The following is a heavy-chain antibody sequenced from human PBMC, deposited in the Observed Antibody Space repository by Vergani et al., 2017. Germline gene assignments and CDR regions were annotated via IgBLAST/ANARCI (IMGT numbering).Heavy chain of an antibody. CDR3: AKDGSYSGSWDVGFDP. V-gene: IGHV3-23*01. Sequence: EVQLLESGGGLVQPGGSLRLSCAASGFTFSSYAMSWVRQAPGKGLEWVSAISGSGGSTYYADFVKGRFTISRDNSKNTLYLQMNSLRAEDTAVYYCAKDGSYSGSWDVGFDPWGQGTLVTVSS. CDR2: ISGSGGST. J-gene: IGHJ5*02. CDR1: GFTFSSYA. D-gene: IGHD1-26*01.